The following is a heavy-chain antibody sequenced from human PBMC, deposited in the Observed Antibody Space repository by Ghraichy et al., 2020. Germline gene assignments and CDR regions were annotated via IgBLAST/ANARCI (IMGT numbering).Heavy chain of an antibody. Sequence: GGSLRLSCAVSGFTFTAYWMTWVRQAPGKGLEWVANIKEDGSEKYYVDSVKGRFTVSRDNAKNSVYLQMSSLRAEDTAVYYCARAEANGFGPWGQGTLFIVSS. D-gene: IGHD2-8*01. CDR1: GFTFTAYW. CDR3: ARAEANGFGP. J-gene: IGHJ5*02. V-gene: IGHV3-7*03. CDR2: IKEDGSEK.